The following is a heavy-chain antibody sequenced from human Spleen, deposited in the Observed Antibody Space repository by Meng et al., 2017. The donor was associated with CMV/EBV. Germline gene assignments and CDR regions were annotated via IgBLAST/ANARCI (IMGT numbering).Heavy chain of an antibody. CDR1: GFTFSRSD. V-gene: IGHV3-21*06. Sequence: CLGPGFTFSRSDINWVRQAPGKGLEWVSSITRSSTYIHYADSVKGRFTISRDNAKNSVYLEMNSLRAEDTAVYYCARDDTSPGENFQHWGQGTLVTVSS. CDR3: ARDDTSPGENFQH. CDR2: ITRSSTYI. J-gene: IGHJ1*01. D-gene: IGHD6-6*01.